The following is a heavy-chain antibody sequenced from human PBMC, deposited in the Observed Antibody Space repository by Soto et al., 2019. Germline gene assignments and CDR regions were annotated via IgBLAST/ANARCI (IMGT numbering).Heavy chain of an antibody. D-gene: IGHD3-16*01. V-gene: IGHV3-33*01. CDR1: GFTFSSYG. J-gene: IGHJ4*02. CDR2: IWYDGSNK. Sequence: GGSLRLSCAASGFTFSSYGMHWVRQAPGKGLEWVAVIWYDGSNKYYADSVKGRFTISRDNSKNTLYLQMNSLRAEDTAVYYCAREPRGGRWLQSIFDYWGQGTLVTVSS. CDR3: AREPRGGRWLQSIFDY.